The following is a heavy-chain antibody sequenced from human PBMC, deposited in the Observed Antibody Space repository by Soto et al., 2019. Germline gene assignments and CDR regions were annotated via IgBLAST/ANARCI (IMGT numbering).Heavy chain of an antibody. Sequence: ASVKVSWKASGYTFTSYDINCVRQATGQGLEWMGWMNPNSGNTGYAQKFQGRVTMTRNTSISTAYMELSSLRSEDTAVYYCARWRTVTTDYYYGMDVWGQGTAVTVSS. V-gene: IGHV1-8*01. J-gene: IGHJ6*02. CDR1: GYTFTSYD. CDR2: MNPNSGNT. CDR3: ARWRTVTTDYYYGMDV. D-gene: IGHD4-17*01.